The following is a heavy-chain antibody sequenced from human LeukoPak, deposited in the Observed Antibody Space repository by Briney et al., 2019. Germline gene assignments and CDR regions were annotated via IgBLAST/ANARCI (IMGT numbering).Heavy chain of an antibody. D-gene: IGHD2-15*01. Sequence: GGSLRLSCAASGFTFSSYEMSWVRQAPGKGLEWVSYISSGSNTIYYADSVKGRFTISRDNAKNSLYLQMNSLRAEDTAVYYCASKLRGVWFDPWGQGTLVTVSS. J-gene: IGHJ5*02. CDR3: ASKLRGVWFDP. CDR2: ISSGSNTI. V-gene: IGHV3-48*03. CDR1: GFTFSSYE.